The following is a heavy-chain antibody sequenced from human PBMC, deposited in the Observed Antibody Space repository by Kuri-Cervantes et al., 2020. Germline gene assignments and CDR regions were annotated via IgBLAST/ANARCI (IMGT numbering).Heavy chain of an antibody. V-gene: IGHV3-30*03. CDR1: GFTFSNYG. CDR3: ARDHRYYDSSGPMAWGFDY. CDR2: ISYDGSNK. D-gene: IGHD3-22*01. Sequence: GESLKISCAASGFTFSNYGMHWVRQAPGKGLEWVAVISYDGSNKYYADSVKGRFTISRDNSKNTLYLQMNSLRAEDTAVYYCARDHRYYDSSGPMAWGFDYWAREPWSPSPQ. J-gene: IGHJ4*02.